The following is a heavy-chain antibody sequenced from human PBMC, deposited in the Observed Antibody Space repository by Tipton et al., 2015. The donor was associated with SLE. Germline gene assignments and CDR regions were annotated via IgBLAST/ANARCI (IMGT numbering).Heavy chain of an antibody. CDR1: GFTFDNYE. V-gene: IGHV3-48*03. CDR3: ARDRRWEYYYGIDV. Sequence: SLRLSCAASGFTFDNYEMNWVRQAPGKGLEWVSYISDSGTIMSYADSVKGRFTVSRDNAKKSLYLQLDSLRAGDTAVYYCARDRRWEYYYGIDVWGQGTTVTVTS. CDR2: ISDSGTIM. J-gene: IGHJ6*02. D-gene: IGHD4-23*01.